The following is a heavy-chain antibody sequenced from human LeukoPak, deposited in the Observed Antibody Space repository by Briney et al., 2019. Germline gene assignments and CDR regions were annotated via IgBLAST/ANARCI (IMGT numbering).Heavy chain of an antibody. CDR2: INHSGST. D-gene: IGHD3-22*01. CDR3: ARDPGRLIVVVTTLFDI. V-gene: IGHV4-34*01. CDR1: GGSFSGYY. Sequence: SETLSLTCAVYGGSFSGYYWSWIRQPPGKGLEWIGEINHSGSTNYNPSLKSRVTISVDTSKNQFSLKLSSVTAADTAVYYCARDPGRLIVVVTTLFDIWGQGTMVTVSS. J-gene: IGHJ3*02.